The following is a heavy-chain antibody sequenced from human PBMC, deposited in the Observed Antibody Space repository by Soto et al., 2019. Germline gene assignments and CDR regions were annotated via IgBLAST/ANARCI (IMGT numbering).Heavy chain of an antibody. D-gene: IGHD5-12*01. CDR3: ARERGYSGYDHYYYYGMDV. V-gene: IGHV3-33*01. CDR2: IWYDGSNK. Sequence: GGSLRLSCAASGFTFSSYGMHWVRQAPGKGLEWVAVIWYDGSNKYYADSVKGRFTISRDNSKNTLYLQMNSLRAEDTAVYYCARERGYSGYDHYYYYGMDVWGQGTTVTVSS. CDR1: GFTFSSYG. J-gene: IGHJ6*02.